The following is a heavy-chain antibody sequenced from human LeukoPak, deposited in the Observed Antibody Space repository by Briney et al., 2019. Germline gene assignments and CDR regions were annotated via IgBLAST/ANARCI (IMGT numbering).Heavy chain of an antibody. CDR3: ASLVTDTRDSYG. CDR2: VRDKANSYTT. D-gene: IGHD2-21*02. J-gene: IGHJ4*02. V-gene: IGHV3-72*01. CDR1: GFNFSDHY. Sequence: GGSLRLSWAASGFNFSDHYMDCVRQAPGKGLEWVGRVRDKANSYTTEYVASVKGRFTISRDDSKNSLYLQMNSLRTEDTAVYYCASLVTDTRDSYGGGQGTLVTVSS.